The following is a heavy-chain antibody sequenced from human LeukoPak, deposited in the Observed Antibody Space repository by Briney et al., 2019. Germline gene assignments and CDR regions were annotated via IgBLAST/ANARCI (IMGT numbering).Heavy chain of an antibody. CDR1: GFTFSSYG. V-gene: IGHV3-30*02. Sequence: GGSLRLSCAASGFTFSSYGMHWVRQAPGKGLEWVAFIRSDGSNKYYADSVEGRFTISRDNSRNTLFLQMSGLRTEDTAVYYCAKAGSGWYAPYWGQGTLVTVS. CDR2: IRSDGSNK. CDR3: AKAGSGWYAPY. J-gene: IGHJ4*02. D-gene: IGHD6-19*01.